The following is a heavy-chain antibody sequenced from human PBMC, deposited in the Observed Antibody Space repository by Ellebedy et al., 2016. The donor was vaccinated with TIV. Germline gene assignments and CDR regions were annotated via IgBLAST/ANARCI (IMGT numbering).Heavy chain of an antibody. CDR1: GYTFTGYY. CDR2: INPNSGGT. V-gene: IGHV1-2*02. J-gene: IGHJ5*02. D-gene: IGHD3-10*01. CDR3: ARDIGSGSYYNWFDH. Sequence: AASVKVSCKASGYTFTGYYMHWVRQAPGQGLEWMGWINPNSGGTNYAQKFQGRVTMTRDTSISTAYMELSRLRSDDTAVYYFARDIGSGSYYNWFDHWGQGTLVTVSS.